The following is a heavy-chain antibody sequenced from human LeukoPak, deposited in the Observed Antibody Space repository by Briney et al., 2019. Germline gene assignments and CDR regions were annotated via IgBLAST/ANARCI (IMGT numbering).Heavy chain of an antibody. CDR1: GFTFSSYG. Sequence: AGGSLRLSCAASGFTFSSYGMHSVRQAPGKGLEWVAVIWYDGSNKYYADSVKGRFTISRDNSKNTLYLQMNSLRAEDTAVYYCAKVFYGGNPTANWLDPWGQGTLVTVSS. CDR2: IWYDGSNK. V-gene: IGHV3-33*06. D-gene: IGHD4-23*01. CDR3: AKVFYGGNPTANWLDP. J-gene: IGHJ5*02.